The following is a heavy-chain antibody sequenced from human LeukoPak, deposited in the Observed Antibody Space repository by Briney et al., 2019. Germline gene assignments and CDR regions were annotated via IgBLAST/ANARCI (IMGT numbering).Heavy chain of an antibody. CDR3: ARDTGWNYYYYYYYMDV. V-gene: IGHV3-7*01. J-gene: IGHJ6*03. D-gene: IGHD1-7*01. CDR2: IKQDGSEK. CDR1: EFTFRSYS. Sequence: GGSLRLSCAGSEFTFRSYSMHWVRQAPGKGLEWVANIKQDGSEKYYVDSVKGRFTISRDNAKNSLYLQMNSLRAEDTAVYYCARDTGWNYYYYYYYMDVWGKGTTVTVSS.